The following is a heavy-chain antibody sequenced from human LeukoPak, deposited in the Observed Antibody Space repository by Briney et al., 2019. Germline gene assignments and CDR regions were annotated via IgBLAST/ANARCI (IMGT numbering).Heavy chain of an antibody. D-gene: IGHD3-9*01. CDR2: IIPIFGTA. CDR1: GGTFSSYA. Sequence: SVKVSCKASGGTFSSYAISWVRQAPGQGLEWMGGIIPIFGTANYAQKFQGRVTITADGSTSTAYMELSSLRSEDTAVYYCARDRVYFDRSRPLYYYGMDVWGKGTTVTVSS. V-gene: IGHV1-69*13. CDR3: ARDRVYFDRSRPLYYYGMDV. J-gene: IGHJ6*04.